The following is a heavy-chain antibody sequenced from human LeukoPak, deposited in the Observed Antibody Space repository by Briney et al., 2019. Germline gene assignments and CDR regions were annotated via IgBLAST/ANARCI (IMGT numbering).Heavy chain of an antibody. J-gene: IGHJ4*02. CDR2: ITGSGGNT. V-gene: IGHV3-23*01. D-gene: IGHD6-19*01. CDR1: GFIFNSFA. Sequence: GGSLRLSCAASGFIFNSFAMSWVRQAPGKGLEWVSVITGSGGNTYYADSVKGRFTISRDNSKNTLYLQMSSLRAEDTAVYYCVKYSSGWYDYWGQGTLVTVSS. CDR3: VKYSSGWYDY.